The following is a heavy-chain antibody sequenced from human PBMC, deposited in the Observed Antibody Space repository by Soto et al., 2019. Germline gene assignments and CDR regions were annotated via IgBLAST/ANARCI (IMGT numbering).Heavy chain of an antibody. CDR2: ISGSGGST. CDR1: GFTFSSYA. Sequence: GGSLRLSCAASGFTFSSYAMSWVRQAPGKGLEWVSAISGSGGSTYYADSVKGRFTISRDNSKNTLYLQMNSLRAEDTAVYYCAKNLRGSTVTDSDYWGQGTLVTVSS. CDR3: AKNLRGSTVTDSDY. J-gene: IGHJ4*02. D-gene: IGHD4-17*01. V-gene: IGHV3-23*01.